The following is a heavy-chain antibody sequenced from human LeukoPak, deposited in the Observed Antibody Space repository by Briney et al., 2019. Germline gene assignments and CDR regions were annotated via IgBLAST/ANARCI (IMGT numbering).Heavy chain of an antibody. J-gene: IGHJ4*02. D-gene: IGHD3-22*01. CDR2: INPSGGST. V-gene: IGHV1-46*01. CDR3: ARADYDSSGYSLSFDY. CDR1: GYTFTSYY. Sequence: ASVKVSCKASGYTFTSYYMHWVRQAPGQGLEWMGIINPSGGSTSYAQKFQGRVTMTRDMSTSTVYMELSSLRSEDTAVYYCARADYDSSGYSLSFDYWGQGTLVTVSS.